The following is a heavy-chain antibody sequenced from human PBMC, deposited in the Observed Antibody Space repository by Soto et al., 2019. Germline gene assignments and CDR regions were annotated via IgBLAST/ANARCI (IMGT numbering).Heavy chain of an antibody. J-gene: IGHJ4*02. Sequence: GEYLKIPWDGPWYNFNTYWIGWVRQMPGKGLEWMAVIYPGDSGTRHSPSFEGQVTLSVDRSISTAYLQWSSLKASDTAIYYCATSTVYYVEIVSSTTRGYFDHWGQGTLVTVSS. CDR3: ATSTVYYVEIVSSTTRGYFDH. CDR1: WYNFNTYW. CDR2: IYPGDSGT. V-gene: IGHV5-51*01. D-gene: IGHD5-12*01.